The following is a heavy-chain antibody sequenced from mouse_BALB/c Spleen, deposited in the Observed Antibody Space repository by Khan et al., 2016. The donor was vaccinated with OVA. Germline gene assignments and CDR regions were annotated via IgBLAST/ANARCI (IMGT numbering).Heavy chain of an antibody. J-gene: IGHJ3*01. CDR3: IRGGYGGFAY. V-gene: IGHV1-53*01. Sequence: QVRLQQSGAELVKSGASVKLSCKASGYTFTSYYMYWVKQRPGQGLEWIGEINPSNGDDNFNEKFKSKATLTVDKSTSTAFMHLSSLTFEDSAVYYCIRGGYGGFAYWGQGTLVTVSA. D-gene: IGHD1-2*01. CDR2: INPSNGDD. CDR1: GYTFTSYY.